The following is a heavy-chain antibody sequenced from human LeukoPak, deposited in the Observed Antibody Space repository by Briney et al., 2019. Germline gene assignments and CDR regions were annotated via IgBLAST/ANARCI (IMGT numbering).Heavy chain of an antibody. CDR2: ISSSSDYI. J-gene: IGHJ5*02. D-gene: IGHD4/OR15-4a*01. V-gene: IGHV3-21*01. CDR1: GFTFSSST. CDR3: VRIPNSANFPKWFDP. Sequence: GGSLRLSCAASGFTFSSSTMNWVRRAPGKGLEWVSSISSSSDYIYYADSVKGRFTISRDNAKNSLYLQMNSLRAEGTAVYYCVRIPNSANFPKWFDPWGQGTLVTVSS.